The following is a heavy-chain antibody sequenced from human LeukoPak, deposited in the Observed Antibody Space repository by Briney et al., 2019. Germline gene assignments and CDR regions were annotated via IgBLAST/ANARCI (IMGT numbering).Heavy chain of an antibody. J-gene: IGHJ5*02. CDR3: ARFKLTSRWFDP. D-gene: IGHD4/OR15-4a*01. CDR1: GYTFTSYA. V-gene: IGHV1-3*01. CDR2: INAGNGNT. Sequence: GASVKVSCKASGYTFTSYAMHWVRQAPGQRLEWMGWINAGNGNTKYSQKFQGRVTITRNTSISTAYMELSSLRSEDTAVYYCARFKLTSRWFDPWGQGTLVTVSS.